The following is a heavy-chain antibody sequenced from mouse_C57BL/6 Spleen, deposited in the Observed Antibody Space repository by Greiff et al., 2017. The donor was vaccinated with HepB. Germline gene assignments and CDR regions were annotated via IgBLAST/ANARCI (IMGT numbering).Heavy chain of an antibody. Sequence: EVHLVESGGGLVQPGGSMKLSCVASGFTFSNYWMNWVRQSPEKGLEWVAQIRLKSDNYATHYAESVKGRFTISRDDSKSSVYLQMNNLRAEDTGIYDCTGRYAMDYWGQGTSVTVSS. CDR2: IRLKSDNYAT. J-gene: IGHJ4*01. CDR1: GFTFSNYW. V-gene: IGHV6-3*01. CDR3: TGRYAMDY.